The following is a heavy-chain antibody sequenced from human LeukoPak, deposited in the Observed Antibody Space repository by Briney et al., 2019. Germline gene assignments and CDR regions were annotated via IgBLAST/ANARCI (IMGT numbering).Heavy chain of an antibody. CDR2: IKQDGSEK. D-gene: IGHD3-10*01. J-gene: IGHJ5*02. CDR3: ARGGSGSYSSGWFDP. Sequence: PGGSLRLSCAASGFTFSSYWMSWVRQAPGKGLEWVANIKQDGSEKYYVDSVKGRFTISRDNAKNSLYLQMNSLRAEDTAVYYCARGGSGSYSSGWFDPWGQGTLVTVSS. V-gene: IGHV3-7*01. CDR1: GFTFSSYW.